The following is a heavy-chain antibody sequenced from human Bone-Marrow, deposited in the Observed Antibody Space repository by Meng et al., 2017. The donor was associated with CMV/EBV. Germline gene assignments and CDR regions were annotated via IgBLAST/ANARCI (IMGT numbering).Heavy chain of an antibody. CDR2: INPSGGST. V-gene: IGHV1-46*01. J-gene: IGHJ3*02. Sequence: KVSCKASGYTFTSYYMHWVRQAPGQGLEWMGIINPSGGSTSYAQKFQGRVTMTRDTSTSTVYMELSSLRSEDTAVYYCARDRVIGYYDFWSGLDAFDIWGQGTMVTVSS. CDR3: ARDRVIGYYDFWSGLDAFDI. D-gene: IGHD3-3*01. CDR1: GYTFTSYY.